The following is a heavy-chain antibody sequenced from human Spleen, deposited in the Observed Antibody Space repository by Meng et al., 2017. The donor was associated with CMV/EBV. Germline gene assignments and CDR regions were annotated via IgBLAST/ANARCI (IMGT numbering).Heavy chain of an antibody. CDR1: GFTFSSYS. CDR3: ARDNYDILTGLRNAFDI. Sequence: GESLKISCAASGFTFSSYSMNWVRQAPGKGLEWVSSISSSSSYIYYADSVKGRFTISRDNAKNSLYLQMNSLRAEDTAVYYCARDNYDILTGLRNAFDIWGQGTMVTVSS. J-gene: IGHJ3*02. V-gene: IGHV3-21*01. CDR2: ISSSSSYI. D-gene: IGHD3-9*01.